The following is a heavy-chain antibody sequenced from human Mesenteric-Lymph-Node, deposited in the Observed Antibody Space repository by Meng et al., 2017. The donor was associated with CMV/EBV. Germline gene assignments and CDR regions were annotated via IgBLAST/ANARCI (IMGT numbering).Heavy chain of an antibody. CDR1: GITFSSNW. Sequence: GESLKISCVASGITFSSNWMTWVRQAPGKGLEWVANIKEDGSEKYYVDSVKGRFTISRDNAKNSLYLQMDSLRTEDTALYYCTRGGSWFDPWGQGTLVTVSS. CDR3: TRGGSWFDP. J-gene: IGHJ5*02. V-gene: IGHV3-7*01. D-gene: IGHD3-10*01. CDR2: IKEDGSEK.